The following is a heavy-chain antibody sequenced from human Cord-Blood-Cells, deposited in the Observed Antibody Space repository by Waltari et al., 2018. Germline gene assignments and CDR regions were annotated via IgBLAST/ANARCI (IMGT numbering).Heavy chain of an antibody. CDR2: INPNSGGT. Sequence: QVQLVQSGAEVKKPGASVKVSCKASGYTFTGYYMHWVRQAPGQGLEWMGWINPNSGGTNYAQKFQGWVTMTRDTSISTAYMELSRLRSDDAAVYYCARGKDIVVVPAAMDWFDPWGQGTLVTVSS. V-gene: IGHV1-2*04. CDR1: GYTFTGYY. J-gene: IGHJ5*02. D-gene: IGHD2-2*01. CDR3: ARGKDIVVVPAAMDWFDP.